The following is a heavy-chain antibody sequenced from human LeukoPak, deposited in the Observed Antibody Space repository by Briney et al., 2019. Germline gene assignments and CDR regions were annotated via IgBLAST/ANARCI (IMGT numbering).Heavy chain of an antibody. J-gene: IGHJ3*02. Sequence: GESLKISCKGSGFSFTSHWSGWVRQMPGKGLEWMGIIYPGDSDTRYSPSFQGQVTISADKSINTPYLQWSSLKASDTAMYYCATPYCSGGSCYSNLAFDIWGRGTMVTVSS. CDR2: IYPGDSDT. CDR3: ATPYCSGGSCYSNLAFDI. CDR1: GFSFTSHW. V-gene: IGHV5-51*01. D-gene: IGHD2-15*01.